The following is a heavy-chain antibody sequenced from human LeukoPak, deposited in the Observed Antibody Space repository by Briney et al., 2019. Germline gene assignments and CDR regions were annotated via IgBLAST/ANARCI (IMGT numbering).Heavy chain of an antibody. J-gene: IGHJ4*02. CDR2: ISSNGGST. CDR3: ARGPLTGGPLDY. Sequence: GGSLRLSCAASGFTFSSYAMHWVRQAPGKGLEYVSAISSNGGSTYYANSVKGRFTISRDNSKNTLYLQMGSLRAEDMAVYYCARGPLTGGPLDYWGQGTLVTVSS. V-gene: IGHV3-64*01. D-gene: IGHD7-27*01. CDR1: GFTFSSYA.